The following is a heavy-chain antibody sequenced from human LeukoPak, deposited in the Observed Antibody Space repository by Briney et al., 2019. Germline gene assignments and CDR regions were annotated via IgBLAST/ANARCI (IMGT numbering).Heavy chain of an antibody. CDR2: ITGSGGTT. V-gene: IGHV3-23*01. CDR1: GFALSNYG. D-gene: IGHD7-27*01. Sequence: GGTLRLSCAASGFALSNYGMNWVRQAPGKGLEWVSGITGSGGTTYYADSVKGRFTISRDNSKNTLYLQMNSPRAEDTAAYYCAKDGNWARFENWGQGTLVTVSS. J-gene: IGHJ4*02. CDR3: AKDGNWARFEN.